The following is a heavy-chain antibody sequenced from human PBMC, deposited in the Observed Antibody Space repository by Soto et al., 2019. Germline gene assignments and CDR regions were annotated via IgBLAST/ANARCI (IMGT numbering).Heavy chain of an antibody. CDR1: GFTFSNYD. Sequence: QVQLVESGGGVVQPGRSLRLSCAAFGFTFSNYDIHWVRQAPGKGLEWVATDSVKGRFTISRDNSKNTLYLQMNSLRGVDTAVYYCARRYCSGDSCYSLDVWGQGTTVTVSS. D-gene: IGHD2-15*01. J-gene: IGHJ6*02. V-gene: IGHV3-33*01. CDR3: ARRYCSGDSCYSLDV.